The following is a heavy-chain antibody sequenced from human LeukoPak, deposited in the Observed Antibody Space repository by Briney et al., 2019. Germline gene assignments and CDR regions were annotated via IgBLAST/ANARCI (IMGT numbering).Heavy chain of an antibody. J-gene: IGHJ4*02. CDR2: IYYSGST. CDR3: ARALRFGELNYFDY. CDR1: GGSISSSSYY. Sequence: SETLSLTCTVSGGSISSSSYYWGWIRQPPGKGLEWIGSIYYSGSTYYNPSLKSRVTISVDTSKNQFSLKLSSVTAADTAVYYCARALRFGELNYFDYWGQGTLVTVSS. V-gene: IGHV4-39*07. D-gene: IGHD3-10*01.